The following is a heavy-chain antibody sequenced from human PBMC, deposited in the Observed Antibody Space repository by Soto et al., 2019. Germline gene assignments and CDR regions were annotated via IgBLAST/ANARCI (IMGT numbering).Heavy chain of an antibody. V-gene: IGHV4-59*08. D-gene: IGHD1-26*01. CDR3: ARRYGSAIDY. CDR2: IYYSGST. J-gene: IGHJ4*02. CDR1: GGTISSWY. Sequence: SETLSLTCTVSGGTISSWYWSWIRQPPGKGLEWIGYIYYSGSTNCNPSLKSRVTISVDTSKNQFSLKLSSVTAADTAVYYCARRYGSAIDYWGQGTLVTVPQ.